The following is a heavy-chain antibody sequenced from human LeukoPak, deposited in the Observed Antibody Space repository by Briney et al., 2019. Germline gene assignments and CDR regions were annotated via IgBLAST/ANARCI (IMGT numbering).Heavy chain of an antibody. CDR1: GFTFSSYA. J-gene: IGHJ3*02. D-gene: IGHD3-22*01. Sequence: PGGSLRLSCAASGFTFSSYAMSWVRQAPGKGREWVSAISGSGGSTYYADSVKGRFTISRDNSKNTLYLHMNSLRAEDTAVYYCAKRRHYYDSSGSRDAFDIWGQGTMVTVSS. CDR3: AKRRHYYDSSGSRDAFDI. V-gene: IGHV3-23*01. CDR2: ISGSGGST.